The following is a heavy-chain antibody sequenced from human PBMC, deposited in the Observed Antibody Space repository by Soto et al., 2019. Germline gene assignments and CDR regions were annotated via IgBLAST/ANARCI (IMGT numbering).Heavy chain of an antibody. V-gene: IGHV3-20*04. CDR3: ARDPTVWFGELLPRYFDY. J-gene: IGHJ4*02. CDR1: GFTFDDYG. CDR2: INWNGGST. D-gene: IGHD3-10*01. Sequence: AGGSLRLSCAASGFTFDDYGMSWVRQAPGKGLEWVSGINWNGGSTGYADSVKGRFTISRDNAKNSLYLQMNSLRAEDTALYYCARDPTVWFGELLPRYFDYWGQGTLVTVSS.